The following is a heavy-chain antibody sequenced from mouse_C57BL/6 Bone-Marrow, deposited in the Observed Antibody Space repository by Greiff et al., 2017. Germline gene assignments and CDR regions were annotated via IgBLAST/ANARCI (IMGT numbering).Heavy chain of an antibody. CDR1: GYSITSGYY. D-gene: IGHD1-1*01. Sequence: EVKLVESGPGLVKPSQSLSLTCSVTGYSITSGYYWNWIRQFPGNKLEWMGYISYDGSNNYNPSLKNRISITRDTSKNQFFLKLNSVTTEDTATYYCARDYYGSSYGYFDYWGQGTTLTVSS. CDR3: ARDYYGSSYGYFDY. J-gene: IGHJ2*01. CDR2: ISYDGSN. V-gene: IGHV3-6*01.